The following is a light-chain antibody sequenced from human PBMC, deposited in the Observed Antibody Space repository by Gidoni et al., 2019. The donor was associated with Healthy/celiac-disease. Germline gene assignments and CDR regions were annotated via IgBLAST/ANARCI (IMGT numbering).Light chain of an antibody. J-gene: IGKJ1*01. CDR3: QQYNSYLWT. CDR1: QSISSC. V-gene: IGKV1-5*01. Sequence: IKMSPYPSTLSASVGVRVTFTCRASQSISSCLTWYQPKPGKAPKLLIYDASSLESGGPSRFSGSGSGTEFTLTISSLQPDDFATYYCQQYNSYLWTCGQGTKVEIK. CDR2: DAS.